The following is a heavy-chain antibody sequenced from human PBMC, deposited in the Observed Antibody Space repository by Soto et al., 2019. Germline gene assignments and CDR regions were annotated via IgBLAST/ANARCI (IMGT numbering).Heavy chain of an antibody. J-gene: IGHJ6*02. CDR2: IKSKTDGGTT. CDR3: TTDPWGDWNYYYYGMDV. V-gene: IGHV3-15*07. D-gene: IGHD2-21*02. Sequence: EVQLVESGGGLVKPGGSLRLSCAASGFTFSNAWMNWVRQAPGKGLEWVGRIKSKTDGGTTDYAAPVKGRFTISRDDSKNTLYLQMNSLKTEDTAVYYCTTDPWGDWNYYYYGMDVWGQGTTVTVSS. CDR1: GFTFSNAW.